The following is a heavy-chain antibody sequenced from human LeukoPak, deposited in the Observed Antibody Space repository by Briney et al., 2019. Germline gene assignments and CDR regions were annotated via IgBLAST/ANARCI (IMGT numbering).Heavy chain of an antibody. CDR1: GGSFSGYY. J-gene: IGHJ4*02. CDR3: ARHSTFFGVVIIKGRVRGPFDY. CDR2: IYYSGST. Sequence: PSETLSLTCAVYGGSFSGYYWSWIRQPPGKGLEWIGYIYYSGSTNYNPSLKSRVTISVDTSKNQFSLKLSSVTAADTAVYYCARHSTFFGVVIIKGRVRGPFDYWGQGTLVTVSS. D-gene: IGHD3-3*01. V-gene: IGHV4-34*01.